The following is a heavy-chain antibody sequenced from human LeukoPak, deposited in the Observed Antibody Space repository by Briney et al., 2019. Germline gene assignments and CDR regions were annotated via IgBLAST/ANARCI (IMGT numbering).Heavy chain of an antibody. D-gene: IGHD2-15*01. CDR2: ISGSGGST. Sequence: QSGGSLRLSCAASGFTFNNCAMSWVRQAPGKGLEWVSAISGSGGSTYYADSVKGRFTISRDHSKNTLYLQMNSLRAEDTAVYYCAKGIGYCSGGSCPWYYYYGMDVWGQGTTVTVSS. V-gene: IGHV3-23*01. CDR1: GFTFNNCA. CDR3: AKGIGYCSGGSCPWYYYYGMDV. J-gene: IGHJ6*02.